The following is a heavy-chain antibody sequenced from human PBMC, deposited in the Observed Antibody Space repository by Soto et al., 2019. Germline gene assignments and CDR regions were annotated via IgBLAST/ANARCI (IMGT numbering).Heavy chain of an antibody. D-gene: IGHD3-16*02. Sequence: QVQLQESGPGLVKASGTLSLTCAVSGASISTDHWWTWVRQPPGGGLEWIGEILHSGNTNYNPSVMGRVTMSVDRPKNQFSLKLISVTAADTAIYYCARAGVSAMFIGNWGQGTPVTVSS. V-gene: IGHV4-4*02. CDR1: GASISTDHW. J-gene: IGHJ4*02. CDR2: ILHSGNT. CDR3: ARAGVSAMFIGN.